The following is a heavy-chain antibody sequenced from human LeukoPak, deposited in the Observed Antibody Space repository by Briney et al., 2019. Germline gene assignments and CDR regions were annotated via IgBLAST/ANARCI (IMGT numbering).Heavy chain of an antibody. D-gene: IGHD2-2*01. V-gene: IGHV4-31*03. CDR1: GGSISSGGYY. Sequence: PSETLSLTCTVSGGSISSGGYYWSWIRQHPGRGLEGIGYIYYSGSTYYNPSLKSRVTISVDTSKNQFSLKLSSVTAADTAVYYCARVVVPAATAEYFQHWGQGTLVTVSS. J-gene: IGHJ1*01. CDR2: IYYSGST. CDR3: ARVVVPAATAEYFQH.